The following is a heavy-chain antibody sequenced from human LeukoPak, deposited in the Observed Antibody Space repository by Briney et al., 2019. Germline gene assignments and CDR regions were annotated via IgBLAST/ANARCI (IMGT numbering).Heavy chain of an antibody. Sequence: KTSENLSLTCTVSGGSISSYYWSWIRQPPGKGLEWIGYIYYSGSTNYNPSLKSRVTISVDTSKNQFSLKLSSVTAADTAVYYCARVGDSGGYYYPAYFQHWGQGTLVTVSS. CDR3: ARVGDSGGYYYPAYFQH. D-gene: IGHD3-22*01. CDR1: GGSISSYY. CDR2: IYYSGST. J-gene: IGHJ1*01. V-gene: IGHV4-59*01.